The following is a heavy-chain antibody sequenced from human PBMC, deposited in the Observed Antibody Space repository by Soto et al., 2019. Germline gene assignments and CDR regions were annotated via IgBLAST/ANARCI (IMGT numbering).Heavy chain of an antibody. CDR3: AGVEVSAAGYCDY. Sequence: GGSLRLSCAASGFSLSGYEMNWVRQAPGRGLAWVSYISGSGSTIYYADSVKGRFTISRDDANNLLFLQMNSLSVEDTAVYYCAGVEVSAAGYCDYWGQGTLVTVSS. V-gene: IGHV3-48*03. D-gene: IGHD6-13*01. CDR1: GFSLSGYE. J-gene: IGHJ4*02. CDR2: ISGSGSTI.